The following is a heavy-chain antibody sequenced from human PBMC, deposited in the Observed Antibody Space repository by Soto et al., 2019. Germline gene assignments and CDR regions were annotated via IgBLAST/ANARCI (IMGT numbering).Heavy chain of an antibody. CDR3: AESLRSDPAAFDI. Sequence: EVQLLESGGGLLQPGGSLRLSCAASGFTFSSYAMNWVRQAPGKGLEWVSGISGSGGTTYYADSAKGRFTISRDNSKYTLYLQMNSLRGEDTAVYYCAESLRSDPAAFDIRGQGTMVTVSS. CDR1: GFTFSSYA. V-gene: IGHV3-23*01. CDR2: ISGSGGTT. D-gene: IGHD4-17*01. J-gene: IGHJ3*02.